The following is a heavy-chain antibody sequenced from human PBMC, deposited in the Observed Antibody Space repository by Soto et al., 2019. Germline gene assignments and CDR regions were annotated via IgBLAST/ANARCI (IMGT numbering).Heavy chain of an antibody. V-gene: IGHV3-33*01. J-gene: IGHJ5*02. D-gene: IGHD2-2*01. CDR2: IWYDGSNK. Sequence: PGGSLRLSCAASGFTFSSYGMHWVRQAPGKGLEWVAVIWYDGSNKYYADSVKGRFTISRDNSKNTLYLQMNSLRAEDTAVYYCARDRVVVVPAAIAVTNWFDPWGQGTLVTVSS. CDR1: GFTFSSYG. CDR3: ARDRVVVVPAAIAVTNWFDP.